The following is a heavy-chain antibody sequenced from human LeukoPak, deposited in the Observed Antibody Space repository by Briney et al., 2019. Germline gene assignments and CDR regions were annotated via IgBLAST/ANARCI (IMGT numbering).Heavy chain of an antibody. Sequence: SQTLSLTCTVSGGSISSGSYYWSWIRQPAGKGLEWIGRIYTSGSTNYNPSLKSRVTISVDTSKNQFSLKLSSVTAADTVVYYCATRYSSSWDYYYYYGMDVWGQGTTVTVSS. CDR3: ATRYSSSWDYYYYYGMDV. J-gene: IGHJ6*02. V-gene: IGHV4-61*02. CDR2: IYTSGST. D-gene: IGHD6-13*01. CDR1: GGSISSGSYY.